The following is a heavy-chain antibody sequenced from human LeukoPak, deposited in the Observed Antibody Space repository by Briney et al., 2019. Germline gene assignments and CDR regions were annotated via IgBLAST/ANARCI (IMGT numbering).Heavy chain of an antibody. CDR2: IYYSGST. V-gene: IGHV4-31*03. D-gene: IGHD1-26*01. J-gene: IGHJ6*02. CDR3: ARGAVGATPYYYYYGMDV. Sequence: SETLSLTCTVSGGSISSGGYYWSWIRQHPGKGLEWIGYIYYSGSTYYNPSLKSRVTISVDTSKNQFSLKLSSVTAADTAVYYCARGAVGATPYYYYYGMDVWGQGTTVTVSS. CDR1: GGSISSGGYY.